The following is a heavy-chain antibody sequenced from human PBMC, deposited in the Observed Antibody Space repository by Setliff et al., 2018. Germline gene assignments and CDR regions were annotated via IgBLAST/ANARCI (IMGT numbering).Heavy chain of an antibody. CDR3: STGSDGW. CDR2: TRTKARIYTT. J-gene: IGHJ4*02. D-gene: IGHD2-15*01. CDR1: GFTLRSYW. Sequence: PGGSLRLSCAASGFTLRSYWMSWVRQAPGKGLEWVGRTRTKARIYTTEYAASVKGRFTISRDDSKNSLYLQMNSLKTEDTGTYYCSTGSDGWWGQGTLVTVS. V-gene: IGHV3-72*01.